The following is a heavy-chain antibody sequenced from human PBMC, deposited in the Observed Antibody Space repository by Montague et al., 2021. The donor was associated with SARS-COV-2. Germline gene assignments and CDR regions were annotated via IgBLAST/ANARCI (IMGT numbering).Heavy chain of an antibody. J-gene: IGHJ4*02. V-gene: IGHV3-23*01. Sequence: SLRLSCAASGFTFSSYAMSWVRQAPGKGLEWVSSISATGGSTYYADSVRGRFTISRDNSKNTLYLQMKILRDEDTAVYFCAKDRRIVGANGWEVDHWGQGTLVTVSS. CDR3: AKDRRIVGANGWEVDH. CDR1: GFTFSSYA. D-gene: IGHD1-26*01. CDR2: ISATGGST.